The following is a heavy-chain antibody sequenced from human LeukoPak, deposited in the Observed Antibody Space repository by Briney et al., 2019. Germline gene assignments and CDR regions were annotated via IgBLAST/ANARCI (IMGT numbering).Heavy chain of an antibody. Sequence: PSETLSLTCTVSGGSISSYYWSWIRQPPGKGLEWIGYIYYSGSTNYNPSLKSRVTISVDTSKNQFSPKLSSVTAADTAVYYCAREALGIDYWGQGTLVTVSS. J-gene: IGHJ4*02. CDR1: GGSISSYY. D-gene: IGHD7-27*01. CDR3: AREALGIDY. CDR2: IYYSGST. V-gene: IGHV4-59*01.